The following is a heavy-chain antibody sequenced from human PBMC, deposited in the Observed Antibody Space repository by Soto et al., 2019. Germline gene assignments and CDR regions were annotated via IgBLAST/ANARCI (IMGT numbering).Heavy chain of an antibody. D-gene: IGHD6-19*01. CDR2: ISTDGTRT. J-gene: IGHJ5*02. CDR3: APAGAVAGARGDNWLDP. CDR1: GFTFSSYA. Sequence: GGSLRLSCAASGFTFSSYAMSWVRQAPGKGLVWVSRISTDGTRTYYADSVKGRFTISRDNAKNTLYLQMNSLRAEDTAVYHCAPAGAVAGARGDNWLDPWGQGTLVTVSS. V-gene: IGHV3-23*01.